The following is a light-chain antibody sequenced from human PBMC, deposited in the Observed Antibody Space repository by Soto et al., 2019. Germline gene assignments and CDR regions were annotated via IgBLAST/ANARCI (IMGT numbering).Light chain of an antibody. CDR1: QSAGTN. CDR2: GAF. V-gene: IGKV3-15*01. Sequence: ERVMTQSPTTLTVSPGFRSTLPCRASQSAGTNLAWYQQKPGQAPRLLIHGAFTRATGIPARFSGSGSGTEFNLTISSLQSEDFAVFYCQQYNQWPITFGQGTRLEIK. CDR3: QQYNQWPIT. J-gene: IGKJ5*01.